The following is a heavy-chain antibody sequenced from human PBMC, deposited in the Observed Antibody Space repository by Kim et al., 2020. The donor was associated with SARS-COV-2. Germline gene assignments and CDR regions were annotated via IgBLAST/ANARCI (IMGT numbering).Heavy chain of an antibody. CDR2: ISYDGNNK. CDR1: GFTFRNYA. J-gene: IGHJ4*02. CDR3: ARRGEEQKVSLYYFDH. V-gene: IGHV3-30-3*01. D-gene: IGHD1-26*01. Sequence: GGSLRLSCVASGFTFRNYAMHWVRQAPGKGLEWVAIISYDGNNKYYADSVKGRFTISRDNSKNTNTVFLQMNTLRVEDTAVYYCARRGEEQKVSLYYFDHWGQGTLVTVSS.